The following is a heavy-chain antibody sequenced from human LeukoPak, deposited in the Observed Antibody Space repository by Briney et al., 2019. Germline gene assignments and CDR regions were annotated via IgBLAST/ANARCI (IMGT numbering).Heavy chain of an antibody. CDR3: ARFKVGTNTTQKNAFDI. CDR1: GFTFSNYA. J-gene: IGHJ3*02. D-gene: IGHD1-1*01. CDR2: ISFDATKE. Sequence: GGSLRLSCAASGFTFSNYAMHWVHQAPGKGLEWVAVISFDATKEYFGKSVKGRFTISRDNSKATLCLQMHRLRVEDTALYFCARFKVGTNTTQKNAFDIWGRGTVVAVSS. V-gene: IGHV3-30*01.